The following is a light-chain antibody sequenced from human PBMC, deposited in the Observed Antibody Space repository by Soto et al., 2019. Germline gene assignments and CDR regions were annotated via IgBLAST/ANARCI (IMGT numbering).Light chain of an antibody. CDR1: QSVSTY. CDR2: DAP. CDR3: QQYNNWPLT. J-gene: IGKJ4*01. V-gene: IGKV3-15*01. Sequence: EIVMTQSPATLSVSPGERATLSCRASQSVSTYLAWYQQKPGQAPRLLIYDAPTMATGFPARFSGSGSGTEFTLTISSLQSEDFAVYYCQQYNNWPLTFGGGTKVDIK.